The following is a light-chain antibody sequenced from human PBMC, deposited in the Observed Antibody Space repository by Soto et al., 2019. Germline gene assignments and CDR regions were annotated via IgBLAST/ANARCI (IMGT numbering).Light chain of an antibody. CDR1: RSISSL. CDR2: RAS. Sequence: DIQMTQSPSTLSASVGDRVTITCRASRSISSLLAWYQQRPGKAPKLLIHRASNLQTGVPSRFSGSGSGTEFTLTISSLQPEDFATYYCQQYNVFPWAFGQGTRVEIK. CDR3: QQYNVFPWA. J-gene: IGKJ1*01. V-gene: IGKV1-5*03.